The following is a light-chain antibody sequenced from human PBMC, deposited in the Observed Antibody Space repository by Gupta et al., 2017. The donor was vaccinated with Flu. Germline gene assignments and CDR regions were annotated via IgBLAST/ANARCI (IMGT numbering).Light chain of an antibody. CDR1: SSDVGGCNY. V-gene: IGLV2-11*01. J-gene: IGLJ3*02. CDR2: DVS. CDR3: GADAGTDNWV. Sequence: QSALPQPRSVSGSPGPSVTISCPGTSSDVGGCNYVCWYQHDPGKAHIVMIYDVSGRTAGVPGRFSGSKAGNTASLTISGLKAEEEADYYGGADAGTDNWVFGGGTKLTVL.